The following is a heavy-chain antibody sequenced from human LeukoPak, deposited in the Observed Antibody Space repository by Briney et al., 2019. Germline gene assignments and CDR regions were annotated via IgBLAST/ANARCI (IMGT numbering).Heavy chain of an antibody. CDR1: GFSFSSYY. D-gene: IGHD5-18*01. Sequence: GGSLRLSCAASGFSFSSYYMSWVRQAPGKGLEWASAISGSGGSTYYADSVKGRFTISRDNSKNTLYLQMNSLRAEDTAVYYCAKSAGYSYGEYFDYWGQGTLVTVSS. CDR3: AKSAGYSYGEYFDY. V-gene: IGHV3-23*01. J-gene: IGHJ4*02. CDR2: ISGSGGST.